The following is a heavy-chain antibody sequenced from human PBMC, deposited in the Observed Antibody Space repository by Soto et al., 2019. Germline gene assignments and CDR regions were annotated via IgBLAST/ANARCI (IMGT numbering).Heavy chain of an antibody. D-gene: IGHD7-27*01. CDR2: IYDSGNT. Sequence: SETRSLTCGVSGDSITTYKWWTCVRQTPGKGLEWIGEIYDSGNTRYNPSLKSRVTISKDTSKNELSLKLNSVTVADTAVYYCATCQLGEYYYAMDIWGQGTTVTVSS. J-gene: IGHJ6*02. CDR3: ATCQLGEYYYAMDI. CDR1: GDSITTYKW. V-gene: IGHV4-4*02.